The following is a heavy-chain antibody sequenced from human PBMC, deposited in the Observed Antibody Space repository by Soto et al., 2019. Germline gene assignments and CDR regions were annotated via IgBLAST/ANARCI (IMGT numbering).Heavy chain of an antibody. D-gene: IGHD3-22*01. CDR3: AKSHPIIVISLDY. CDR1: GFDFSSYG. Sequence: QVQLVESGGGVVQPGRSLKLSCAASGFDFSSYGMHWVRQAPGKGLEWVAVTSYDGSNKYYADSVKGRFTISRDNTKSTLYLQMSSLRAEDTAVYYCAKSHPIIVISLDYWGQGILVTVSS. J-gene: IGHJ4*02. V-gene: IGHV3-30*18. CDR2: TSYDGSNK.